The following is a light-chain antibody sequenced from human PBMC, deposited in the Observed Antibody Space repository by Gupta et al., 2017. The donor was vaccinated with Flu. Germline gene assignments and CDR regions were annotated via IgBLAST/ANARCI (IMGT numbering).Light chain of an antibody. J-gene: IGKJ2*01. CDR3: HHYGTSPYT. V-gene: IGKV3-20*01. CDR1: ESGDSNH. Sequence: ESGAPPCRAGESGDSNHLAWYQQKPGQAPRLLMYGTSNRAPGIPDRFSGGGSGTDFTLTINRLESEDSAVFYCHHYGTSPYTFGQGTNLEIK. CDR2: GTS.